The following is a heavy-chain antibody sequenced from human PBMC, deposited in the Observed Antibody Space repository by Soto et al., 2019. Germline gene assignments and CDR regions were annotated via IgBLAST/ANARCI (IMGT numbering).Heavy chain of an antibody. Sequence: GGSLRLSCAASGFTFSSYAMSWVRQAPGKGLEWVSAISGSGGSTYYADSVKGRFTISRDNSKNTLYLQMNSLRAEDTAVYYCAKSRFTGIAVAGTLGYWGQGTLVTVSS. CDR2: ISGSGGST. D-gene: IGHD6-19*01. CDR1: GFTFSSYA. V-gene: IGHV3-23*01. CDR3: AKSRFTGIAVAGTLGY. J-gene: IGHJ4*02.